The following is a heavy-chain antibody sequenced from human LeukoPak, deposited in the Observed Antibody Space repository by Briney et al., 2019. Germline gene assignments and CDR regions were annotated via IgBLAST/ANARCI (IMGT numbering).Heavy chain of an antibody. V-gene: IGHV1-18*01. J-gene: IGHJ6*02. CDR2: ISAYNGNT. CDR1: GYTFTSYG. D-gene: IGHD3-3*01. CDR3: ARQGARAQITIFGAPPYYYYGMDV. Sequence: ASVKVSCKASGYTFTSYGISWVRQAPGQGLEWMGWISAYNGNTNYAQKLQGRVTMTTDTSTSTAYMELRSLRSDDTAVYYCARQGARAQITIFGAPPYYYYGMDVWGQGTTVTVSS.